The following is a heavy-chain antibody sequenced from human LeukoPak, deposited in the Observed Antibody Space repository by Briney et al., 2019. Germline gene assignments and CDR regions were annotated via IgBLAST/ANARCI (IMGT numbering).Heavy chain of an antibody. D-gene: IGHD2-21*02. J-gene: IGHJ4*02. CDR3: TSRVVTTNDY. Sequence: PGGSLRLSCAASGFTFSSYAMSWVRQAPGKGLEWVGRIKTTTEGETTDYPAPVKGRFTISRDDSKTTLYLQMNSLRTEDTAMYYCTSRVVTTNDYWGQGTLVTVSA. CDR1: GFTFSSYA. V-gene: IGHV3-15*01. CDR2: IKTTTEGETT.